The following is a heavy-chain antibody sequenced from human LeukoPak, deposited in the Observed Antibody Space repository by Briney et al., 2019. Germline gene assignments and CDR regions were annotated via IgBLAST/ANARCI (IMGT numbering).Heavy chain of an antibody. D-gene: IGHD2-2*01. CDR2: IKQDGSEK. J-gene: IGHJ4*02. CDR1: GFTFSSYW. CDR3: ARDMNVVVPAANFDY. Sequence: PGGSLRLSCAASGFTFSSYWMSWVRQAPGKGLEWVANIKQDGSEKYYVDSVKGRFTISRDNAKNSLYLQMNSLRAEDTAVYYCARDMNVVVPAANFDYWGQGTLVTVSS. V-gene: IGHV3-7*01.